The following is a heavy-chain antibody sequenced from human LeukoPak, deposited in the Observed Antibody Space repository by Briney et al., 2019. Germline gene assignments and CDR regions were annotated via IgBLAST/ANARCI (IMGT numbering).Heavy chain of an antibody. V-gene: IGHV3-15*01. J-gene: IGHJ3*01. Sequence: GGSLRLSCAASGFTFSNAWMSWVRQAPGKGLEWVGRIKNKSNGGTTDFAAPVKGRFTISRDDSKNTLYLQMNSLKTEDTAVYYCTTGVTLAGTFDSWGQGTMVNVSS. CDR1: GFTFSNAW. CDR3: TTGVTLAGTFDS. D-gene: IGHD2-15*01. CDR2: IKNKSNGGTT.